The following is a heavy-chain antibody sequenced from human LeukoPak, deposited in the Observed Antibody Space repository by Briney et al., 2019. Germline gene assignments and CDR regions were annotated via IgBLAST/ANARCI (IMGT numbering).Heavy chain of an antibody. CDR1: GYTLSDHE. Sequence: ASVKVSCKASGYTLSDHEINWVRQAAGQDLEWMGWVNPSSGGTDYAQKFQGRVTMTRDTSISTAYMELSGLTSDDTALYFCARGRKGGYDFLGSYAYGMDVWGPGTTVTVSS. D-gene: IGHD5-12*01. J-gene: IGHJ6*02. CDR2: VNPSSGGT. CDR3: ARGRKGGYDFLGSYAYGMDV. V-gene: IGHV1-8*01.